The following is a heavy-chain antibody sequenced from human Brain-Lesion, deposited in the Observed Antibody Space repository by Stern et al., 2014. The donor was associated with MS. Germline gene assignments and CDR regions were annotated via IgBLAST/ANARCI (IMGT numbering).Heavy chain of an antibody. CDR1: DDSLNSVVYS. D-gene: IGHD3-22*01. J-gene: IGHJ3*01. Sequence: VQLVESGSGLVKPSQTLSLTCAASDDSLNSVVYSWSWIRQPPGKGLEWIGSIYHSGSSYFSRSLKSRVTISVDRSKNQFSLKLSSVTAADTAVYYCARGDHRNSYDSSGYYYFVFDVWGQGTMVTVSS. CDR3: ARGDHRNSYDSSGYYYFVFDV. CDR2: IYHSGSS. V-gene: IGHV4-30-2*01.